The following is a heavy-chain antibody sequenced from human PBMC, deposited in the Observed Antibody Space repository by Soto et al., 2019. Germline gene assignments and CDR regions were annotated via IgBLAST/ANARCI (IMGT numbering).Heavy chain of an antibody. CDR2: INGDGSST. Sequence: GGSLRLSCAASGFTFRSYYMHWVRQAPGKGLVWVSRINGDGSSTAYADSVKGRFTISRDNAKNTLSLQMNSLRVEDSAVYYCVRGGALTYYYYGMDVWGQGTTVTVS. CDR1: GFTFRSYY. D-gene: IGHD3-16*01. CDR3: VRGGALTYYYYGMDV. V-gene: IGHV3-74*03. J-gene: IGHJ6*02.